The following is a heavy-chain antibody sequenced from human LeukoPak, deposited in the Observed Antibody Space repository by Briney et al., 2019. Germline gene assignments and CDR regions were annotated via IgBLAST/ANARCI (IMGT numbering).Heavy chain of an antibody. CDR3: ARDYRYSSSWTKDGGYFDY. D-gene: IGHD6-13*01. V-gene: IGHV4-38-2*02. Sequence: PSETLSLTCTVSGYSISSGYYWGWIRPPPGKGLEWIGSIYHSGSTYYNPSLKSRVTISVDTSKNQFSLKLSSVTAADTAVYYCARDYRYSSSWTKDGGYFDYWGQGTLVTVSS. CDR2: IYHSGST. CDR1: GYSISSGYY. J-gene: IGHJ4*02.